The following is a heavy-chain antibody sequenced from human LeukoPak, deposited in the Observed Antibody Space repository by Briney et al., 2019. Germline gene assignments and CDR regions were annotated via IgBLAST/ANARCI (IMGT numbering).Heavy chain of an antibody. Sequence: ASVKVSCKSSGFPFTNFGFTWVRQAPGQGPEWMGWINGYNGDTTYAQNLQDRVTMTTDTSTTTAYMELRSLRSDDTAVYYCARGVAGSYYYYYMDVWGKGTTVTISS. CDR3: ARGVAGSYYYYYMDV. V-gene: IGHV1-18*01. D-gene: IGHD6-19*01. CDR1: GFPFTNFG. J-gene: IGHJ6*03. CDR2: INGYNGDT.